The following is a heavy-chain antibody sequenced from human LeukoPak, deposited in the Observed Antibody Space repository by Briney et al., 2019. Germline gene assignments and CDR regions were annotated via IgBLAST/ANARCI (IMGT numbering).Heavy chain of an antibody. V-gene: IGHV4-4*07. J-gene: IGHJ5*02. CDR3: ARHVGTYYYDSSGYYPFDP. CDR2: IYSSGST. CDR1: GGSISSYY. Sequence: SETLSLTCTVSGGSISSYYWSWIRQPAGKGLEWIGRIYSSGSTNYNPSLKSRVTISVDTPKNQFSLKLSSVTAADTAVYYCARHVGTYYYDSSGYYPFDPWGQGTLVTVSS. D-gene: IGHD3-22*01.